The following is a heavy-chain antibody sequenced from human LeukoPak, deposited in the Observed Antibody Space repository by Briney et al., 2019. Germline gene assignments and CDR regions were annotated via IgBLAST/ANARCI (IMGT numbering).Heavy chain of an antibody. CDR3: ARKAAAGTFEYFQH. D-gene: IGHD6-13*01. J-gene: IGHJ1*01. V-gene: IGHV1-69*13. CDR2: IIPIFGTA. CDR1: GGTFSSYA. Sequence: SVKVSFKASGGTFSSYAISWVRQAPGQGLEWMGGIIPIFGTANYAQKFQGRVTITADESTSTAYMELSSLRSEDTAVYYCARKAAAGTFEYFQHWGQGTLVTVSS.